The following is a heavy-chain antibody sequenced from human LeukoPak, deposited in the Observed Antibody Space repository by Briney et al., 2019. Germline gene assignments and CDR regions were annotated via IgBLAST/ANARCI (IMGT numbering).Heavy chain of an antibody. J-gene: IGHJ4*02. CDR2: IYPGDSDT. CDR1: GYSFTSYW. Sequence: GESLKIYCQDSGYSFTSYWLGLVRQMPGKGLEWMGIIYPGDSDTRYRPSFRAQDTISADKSITTAYLQWSSLKASDTAIYYCARRGEAMAPFDYWGQGTLVTVSS. V-gene: IGHV5-51*01. D-gene: IGHD5-18*01. CDR3: ARRGEAMAPFDY.